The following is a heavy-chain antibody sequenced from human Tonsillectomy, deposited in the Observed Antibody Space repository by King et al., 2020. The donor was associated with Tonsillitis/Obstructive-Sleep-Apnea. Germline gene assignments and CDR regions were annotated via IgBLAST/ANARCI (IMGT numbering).Heavy chain of an antibody. Sequence: QLVQSGAEVKKPGESLKISCKGSAYTFTDSWIGWVRQMPGKGLEWMGFIYPGDSDTRYSPSFQGQVTISADKSITTAYLQWSGLKASDTAMYYCARGDDTSGYYSGSFDYWGQGSLVTVSS. CDR3: ARGDDTSGYYSGSFDY. CDR2: IYPGDSDT. D-gene: IGHD3-22*01. J-gene: IGHJ4*02. V-gene: IGHV5-51*03. CDR1: AYTFTDSW.